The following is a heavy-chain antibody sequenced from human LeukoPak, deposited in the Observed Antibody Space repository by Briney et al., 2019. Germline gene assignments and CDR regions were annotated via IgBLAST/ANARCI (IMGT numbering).Heavy chain of an antibody. CDR1: GYTFTGYY. CDR2: INPNSGGT. CDR3: ARLGSYGYEVLDY. V-gene: IGHV1-2*04. J-gene: IGHJ4*02. D-gene: IGHD5-18*01. Sequence: ASVKVSCKASGYTFTGYYMHWGRQAPGQGLEWMGWINPNSGGTNYAQKFQGWVNMTRDTSISTAYMELSRLRSDDTAVYYCARLGSYGYEVLDYWGQGTLVTVSS.